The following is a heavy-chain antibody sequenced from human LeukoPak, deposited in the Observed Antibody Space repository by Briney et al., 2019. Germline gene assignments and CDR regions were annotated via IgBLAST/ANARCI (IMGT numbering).Heavy chain of an antibody. CDR1: GFSFSTYS. CDR2: ISSTSSYI. CDR3: ARDNRLGWSANYFDY. D-gene: IGHD4-23*01. J-gene: IGHJ4*02. V-gene: IGHV3-21*01. Sequence: GGSLRLSCAASGFSFSTYSMNWVRQAPGKGLEWVSSISSTSSYIYYADSLKGRFTISRDNAKNSMYLQMNSLRAEDTAVYYCARDNRLGWSANYFDYWGQGTLVTVSS.